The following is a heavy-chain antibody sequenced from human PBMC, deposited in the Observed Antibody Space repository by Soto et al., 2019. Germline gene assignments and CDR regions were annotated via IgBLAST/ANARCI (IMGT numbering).Heavy chain of an antibody. CDR1: GGSISSYY. CDR3: TRPNQGDYAFDI. CDR2: IYNSGST. Sequence: SETLSLTCTVSGGSISSYYWSWIRQTPGKGLEWIGYIYNSGSTVYNPSLKSRLTISVDASKNQVLLKLNSVTAAVTAVYYCTRPNQGDYAFDIWGQGTMVTVSS. J-gene: IGHJ3*02. D-gene: IGHD2-21*02. V-gene: IGHV4-59*08.